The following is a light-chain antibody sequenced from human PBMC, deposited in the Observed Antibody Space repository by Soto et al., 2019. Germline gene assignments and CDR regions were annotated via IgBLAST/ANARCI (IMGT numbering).Light chain of an antibody. CDR1: TTDIGSYNF. V-gene: IGLV2-14*01. Sequence: QSALTQPASVSGSPGQSITMSCTGSTTDIGSYNFVSWYQQHAGKAPKLVLYEVSNRPSGVSSRFSGSKSGNSASLTISGLQPEDEAHYFCSSYAANSTLVFGGGTKVTVL. CDR3: SSYAANSTLV. J-gene: IGLJ3*02. CDR2: EVS.